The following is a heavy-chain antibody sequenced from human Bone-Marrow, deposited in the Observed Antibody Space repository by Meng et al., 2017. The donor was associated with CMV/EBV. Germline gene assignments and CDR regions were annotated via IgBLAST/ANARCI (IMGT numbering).Heavy chain of an antibody. J-gene: IGHJ4*02. Sequence: GESLKISCAASGFTFSSYAMSWVRQAPGKGLEWVSAMSGGVTSTYYADSVKGRFTISRDNYKNTLYLQMNSLRAEDMAIYYCAKGKASDQWGQGTLVTVSS. V-gene: IGHV3-23*01. CDR3: AKGKASDQ. CDR1: GFTFSSYA. CDR2: MSGGVTST.